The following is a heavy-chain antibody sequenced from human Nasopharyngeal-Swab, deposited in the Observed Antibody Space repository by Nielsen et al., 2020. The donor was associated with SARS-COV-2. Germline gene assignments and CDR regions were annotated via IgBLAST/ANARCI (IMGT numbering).Heavy chain of an antibody. CDR3: ARQQIIGTTAPLGPFDI. CDR2: TYPGDSDA. CDR1: GYSFTRNW. Sequence: GESLKISCKGSGYSFTRNWIGWVRQMPGKGLEWRGITYPGDSDARYSPSFLGQVTISADKSINTAYLQWSSLKASDTAMYYCARQQIIGTTAPLGPFDIWGQGTMVTVSS. V-gene: IGHV5-51*01. D-gene: IGHD1-1*01. J-gene: IGHJ3*02.